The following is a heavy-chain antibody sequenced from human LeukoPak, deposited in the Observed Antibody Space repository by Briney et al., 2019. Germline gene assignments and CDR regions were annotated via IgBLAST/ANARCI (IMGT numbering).Heavy chain of an antibody. CDR1: GFTFSSYA. V-gene: IGHV3-23*01. J-gene: IGHJ4*02. CDR2: LSGSGGST. CDR3: AKDGGGPSYRSGWAGYFDY. D-gene: IGHD6-19*01. Sequence: GGSLRLSCAASGFTFSSYAMSWVPHAPGKGLEWVSALSGSGGSTYYADSVKGRFTISRDSSKNTLYLQMNSLRAEDTAVYYCAKDGGGPSYRSGWAGYFDYWGQGTLVTVSS.